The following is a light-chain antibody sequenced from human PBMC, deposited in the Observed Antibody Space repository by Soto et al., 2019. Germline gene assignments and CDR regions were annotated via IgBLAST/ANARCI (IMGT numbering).Light chain of an antibody. CDR3: QQYEALPPT. V-gene: IGKV1-39*01. CDR2: AAS. CDR1: QSINNY. Sequence: DIQMTQSPSSLSASVGDRVTITCRASQSINNYLNWYQHKPGKAPKLLIYAASILQSGVPSTFSGSGSGTEFTLTISGLQPEDIATYFCQQYEALPPTFGGGTRVEIK. J-gene: IGKJ4*01.